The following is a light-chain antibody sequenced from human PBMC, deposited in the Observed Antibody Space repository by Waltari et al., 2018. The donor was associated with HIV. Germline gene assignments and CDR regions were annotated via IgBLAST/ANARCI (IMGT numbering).Light chain of an antibody. CDR2: ADD. CDR1: SSNIGAGYD. V-gene: IGLV1-40*01. J-gene: IGLJ1*01. Sequence: QSVLTQPPSVSGAPGQRVTISCTGSSSNIGAGYDVHWFQQLPGPAPKLLIYADDNRPSGVPDRFSGSKSGTSASLAITGLQAEDEADYYCQSYDSSLSGSFVFGTGTKVTVL. CDR3: QSYDSSLSGSFV.